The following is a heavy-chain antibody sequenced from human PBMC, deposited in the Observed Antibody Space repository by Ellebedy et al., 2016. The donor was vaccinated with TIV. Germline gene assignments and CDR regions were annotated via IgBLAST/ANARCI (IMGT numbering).Heavy chain of an antibody. CDR2: IYYSGYT. J-gene: IGHJ6*02. D-gene: IGHD3-9*01. CDR1: GGSISTYY. V-gene: IGHV4-59*08. CDR3: ARGPLRYFDWVYYYHGMDV. Sequence: MPGGSLRLSCTVPGGSISTYYWSWIRQPPGQGLEWIGYIYYSGYTEYNPSLKSRFTISLDTSKDQFSLRLSSVTAAETAVYYWARGPLRYFDWVYYYHGMDVWGQGTTVTVSS.